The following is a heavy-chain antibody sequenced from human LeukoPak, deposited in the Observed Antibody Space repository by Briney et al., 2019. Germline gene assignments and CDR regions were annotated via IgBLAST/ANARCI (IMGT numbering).Heavy chain of an antibody. D-gene: IGHD3-3*01. V-gene: IGHV1-24*01. CDR1: GYTLTELS. Sequence: ASVKVSCKVSGYTLTELSMHWVRQAPGKGLEWMGGFDPEDGETIYAQKFQGRVTMTEDTSTDTAYMELSSLRSKDTAVYYCAAGGLSGYPQPVDYWGQGTLVTVSS. J-gene: IGHJ4*02. CDR3: AAGGLSGYPQPVDY. CDR2: FDPEDGET.